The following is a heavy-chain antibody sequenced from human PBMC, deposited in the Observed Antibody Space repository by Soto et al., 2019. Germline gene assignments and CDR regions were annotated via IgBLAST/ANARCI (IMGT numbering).Heavy chain of an antibody. CDR3: VKNGIYDFWSGYSPRRSYYYYYYMDV. V-gene: IGHV3-23*01. D-gene: IGHD3-3*01. CDR2: ISGSGGST. Sequence: GGSLRLSCAASGFTFSSYAMSWVRQAPGKGLEWVSAISGSGGSTYYADSVKGRFTISRDNFKNTLYLQMNRLRAEDSAVYYCVKNGIYDFWSGYSPRRSYYYYYYMDVWGKGTTVTVSS. J-gene: IGHJ6*03. CDR1: GFTFSSYA.